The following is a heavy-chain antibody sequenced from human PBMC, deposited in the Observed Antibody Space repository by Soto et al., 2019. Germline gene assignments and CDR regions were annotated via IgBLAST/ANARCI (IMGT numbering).Heavy chain of an antibody. Sequence: QVQLQESGPGLVKPSETLSLTCTVSGGSISSYYWSWIRQRPGNGLECIGYIYYSGSTNYNPALKSRVTIAVDTSKNQFSLKLSSVTAADPAVYYCARSDGRYLGQGTLGSDSS. CDR1: GGSISSYY. V-gene: IGHV4-59*01. CDR2: IYYSGST. J-gene: IGHJ4*02. CDR3: ARSDGRY.